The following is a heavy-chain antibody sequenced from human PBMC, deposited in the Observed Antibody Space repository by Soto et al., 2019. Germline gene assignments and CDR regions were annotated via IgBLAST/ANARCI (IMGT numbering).Heavy chain of an antibody. J-gene: IGHJ6*02. Sequence: SETLSLTCTVSGGSISSYYWSWIRQPPGKGLQYIGYIYYSDSTNYNPSLKSRVTISVDTSRNQFSLTLNSVTAADTAVYYCARDSNPTYYYDSSGYYGYYYYYYGMDVWGQGTTVTVSS. CDR3: ARDSNPTYYYDSSGYYGYYYYYYGMDV. CDR2: IYYSDST. V-gene: IGHV4-59*12. CDR1: GGSISSYY. D-gene: IGHD3-22*01.